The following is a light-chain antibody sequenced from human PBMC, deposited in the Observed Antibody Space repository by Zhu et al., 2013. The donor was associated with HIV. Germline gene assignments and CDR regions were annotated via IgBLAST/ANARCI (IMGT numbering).Light chain of an antibody. Sequence: EIELTQSPGTLSLSPGERAILSCRASQSVVNNYLAWYQQKPGQPPRLLIYGAASRASGIPDRFSGSGSETDFTLTISRLEPEDFAVYYCHQYGNSPRTFGQGTKVEI. J-gene: IGKJ1*01. CDR2: GAA. V-gene: IGKV3-20*01. CDR3: HQYGNSPRT. CDR1: QSVVNNY.